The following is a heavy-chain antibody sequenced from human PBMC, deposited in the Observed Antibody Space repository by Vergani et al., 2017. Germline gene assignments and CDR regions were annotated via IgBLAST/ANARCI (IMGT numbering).Heavy chain of an antibody. Sequence: QVQLQESGPGLVKPSQTLSLTCTVSGGSISSGSYYWSWIRQPAGKGLEWIGRIYTSRSTNYNPSLKSRVTISVDTSKNQFSLKLSSVTAADTAVYYCSRDGGEYDKDPLDVWRQGTKLTVTS. CDR1: GGSISSGSYY. CDR2: IYTSRST. CDR3: SRDGGEYDKDPLDV. J-gene: IGHJ3*01. V-gene: IGHV4-61*02. D-gene: IGHD2-21*01.